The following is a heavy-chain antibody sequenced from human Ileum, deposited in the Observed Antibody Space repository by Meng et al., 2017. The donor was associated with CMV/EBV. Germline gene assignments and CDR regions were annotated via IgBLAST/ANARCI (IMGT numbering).Heavy chain of an antibody. J-gene: IGHJ3*02. CDR2: IYYGGST. Sequence: SETLSLTCTVSGGSINYFYVSWIRRPPGKGLEWIGFIYYGGSTSYSPSLKSRVTMSVDTSKTHFSLNLKSVTAADTAIYYCARTPWNYSQHWKGGAFDIWGQGTQVTVSS. CDR3: ARTPWNYSQHWKGGAFDI. V-gene: IGHV4-59*01. D-gene: IGHD1-7*01. CDR1: GGSINYFY.